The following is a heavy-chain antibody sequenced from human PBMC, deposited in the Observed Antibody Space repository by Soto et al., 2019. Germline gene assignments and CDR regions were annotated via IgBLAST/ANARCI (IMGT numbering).Heavy chain of an antibody. CDR2: ISAYNGNT. CDR1: GYTFTSYG. V-gene: IGHV1-18*01. Sequence: QVQLVQSGAEVKKPGASVKVSCKASGYTFTSYGISWVRQAPGQGLEWMGWISAYNGNTNYAQKLQGRVTMTTDTSTSTAYMELRSLRSDDTAVYYCARDLHDFCSGSISRAGAFDIWGQGTMVTVSS. D-gene: IGHD3-3*01. CDR3: ARDLHDFCSGSISRAGAFDI. J-gene: IGHJ3*02.